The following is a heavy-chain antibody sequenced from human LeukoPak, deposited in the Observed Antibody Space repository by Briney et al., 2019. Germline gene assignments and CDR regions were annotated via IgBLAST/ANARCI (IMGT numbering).Heavy chain of an antibody. D-gene: IGHD2-15*01. CDR3: ARGLPSQYSPWIDP. CDR1: GGSLSSYF. J-gene: IGHJ5*02. CDR2: INYSGST. Sequence: SETLSLTCTVSGGSLSSYFWIWIHQPPGKGLEWIAYINYSGSTKYNPSLNGRVTISVDTSKNQFSLKLRSVTAADTAVYFCARGLPSQYSPWIDPWGQGTLVTVSS. V-gene: IGHV4-59*01.